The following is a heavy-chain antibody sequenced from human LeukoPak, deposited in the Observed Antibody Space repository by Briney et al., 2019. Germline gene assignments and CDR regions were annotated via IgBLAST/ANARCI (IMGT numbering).Heavy chain of an antibody. D-gene: IGHD3-10*01. CDR2: ISSSGSTI. V-gene: IGHV3-48*03. J-gene: IGHJ6*03. CDR3: ARVGLLWFGESQTIYYYYYMDV. Sequence: EGSLRLSCAASGFTFSSYEMNWVRQAPGKGLEWVSYISSSGSTIYYADSVKGRFTISRDNAKNSLYLQMNGLRAEDTAVYYCARVGLLWFGESQTIYYYYYMDVWGKGTTVTISS. CDR1: GFTFSSYE.